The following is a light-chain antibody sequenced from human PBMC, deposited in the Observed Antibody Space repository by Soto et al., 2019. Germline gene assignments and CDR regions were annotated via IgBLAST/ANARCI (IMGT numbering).Light chain of an antibody. CDR1: QDVSNK. V-gene: IGKV3D-15*01. J-gene: IGKJ2*01. CDR3: QQRSNWPPKYT. CDR2: DAS. Sequence: EMVVTQSPATLSVSPGERATFSCRTSQDVSNKLAWYQQKPGQAPSLLIYDASTRATGTPARFSGSGSGTEFTLAVSSLQSEDYAVYYCQQRSNWPPKYTFGQGTKLEIK.